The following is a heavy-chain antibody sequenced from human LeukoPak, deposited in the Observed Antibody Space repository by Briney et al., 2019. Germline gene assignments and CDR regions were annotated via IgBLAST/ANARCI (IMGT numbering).Heavy chain of an antibody. V-gene: IGHV3-30-3*01. D-gene: IGHD3-22*01. J-gene: IGHJ4*02. CDR2: TSYDGSNK. Sequence: GGSLRLSCAASGFTFSSYAMHWVRQAPGKGLEWVAVTSYDGSNKYYADSVKGRFTISRDNSKSTLYLQMNSLRAEDTAVYYCARDGGAPITMIVVVYYFDYWGQGTLVTVSS. CDR1: GFTFSSYA. CDR3: ARDGGAPITMIVVVYYFDY.